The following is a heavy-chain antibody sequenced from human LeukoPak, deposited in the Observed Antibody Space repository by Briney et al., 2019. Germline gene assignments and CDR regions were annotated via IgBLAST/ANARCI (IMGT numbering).Heavy chain of an antibody. CDR2: INTNTGNP. J-gene: IGHJ6*02. D-gene: IGHD3-10*01. CDR1: GYTFTSYA. Sequence: ASVKVSCKASGYTFTSYAMNWVRQAPGQGLEWMGWINTNTGNPTYAQGFTGRFVFSLDTSVSTAYLQISSLKAEDTAVYYCARGGSGSYYTPMYYYYYGMDVWGQGTTVTVSS. CDR3: ARGGSGSYYTPMYYYYYGMDV. V-gene: IGHV7-4-1*02.